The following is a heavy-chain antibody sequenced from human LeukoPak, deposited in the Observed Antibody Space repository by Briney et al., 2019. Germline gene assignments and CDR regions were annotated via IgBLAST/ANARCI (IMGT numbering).Heavy chain of an antibody. CDR2: ISSSSSYI. CDR1: GSTFSSYS. J-gene: IGHJ3*02. CDR3: ARIKTDYDSSGYYYSDDAFDI. D-gene: IGHD3-22*01. V-gene: IGHV3-21*01. Sequence: GRSLRLSCAASGSTFSSYSTNSVRQAPGKGLEWVSSISSSSSYIYYADSVKGRFTISRDNAKNSLYLQMNSLRAEDTAVYYCARIKTDYDSSGYYYSDDAFDIWGQGTMVTVSS.